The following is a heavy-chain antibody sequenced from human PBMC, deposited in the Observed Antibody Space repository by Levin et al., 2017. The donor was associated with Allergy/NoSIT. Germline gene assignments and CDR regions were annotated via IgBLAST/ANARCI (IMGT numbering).Heavy chain of an antibody. CDR2: ISSSGDYT. Sequence: ASVKVSCAASGFTFSSYAMNWVRQAPGKGLEWVSAISSSGDYTYYADSVKGRFTLSRDNSKNTLYLQMSGLRAEDTAIYYCARKIKGASLISKNNWFDPWGQGTLVTVSS. V-gene: IGHV3-23*01. J-gene: IGHJ5*02. CDR3: ARKIKGASLISKNNWFDP. CDR1: GFTFSSYA. D-gene: IGHD4/OR15-4a*01.